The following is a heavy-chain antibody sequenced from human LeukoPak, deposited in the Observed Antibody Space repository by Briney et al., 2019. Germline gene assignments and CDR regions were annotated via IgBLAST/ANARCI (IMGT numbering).Heavy chain of an antibody. J-gene: IGHJ6*03. CDR3: ARVEKGPVVPAANEYYYYYYMDV. CDR2: IYTSGST. D-gene: IGHD2-2*01. V-gene: IGHV4-61*02. Sequence: PSETLSLTCTVSGGSISSGSYYWSWIRQPAGKGLEWIGRIYTSGSTNYNPSLKSRVTISVDTSKNQFSLKLSSVTAADTAVYYCARVEKGPVVPAANEYYYYYYMDVWGKGTTVTISS. CDR1: GGSISSGSYY.